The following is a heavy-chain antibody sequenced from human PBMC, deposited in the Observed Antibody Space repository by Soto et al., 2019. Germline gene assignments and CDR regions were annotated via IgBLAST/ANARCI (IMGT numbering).Heavy chain of an antibody. J-gene: IGHJ4*02. D-gene: IGHD3-22*01. Sequence: QVQLVESGGGVVQPGRSLRLSCAVSGFIFSRYGMHWVRQAPGKGLEWVAVISNDGSYKNYADSVKGRFTISRDNSKNTLYLQMNSLRAEDTAVYYCAKMSFPDYYDSSGSYFDYWGQGTLVTVSS. V-gene: IGHV3-30*18. CDR3: AKMSFPDYYDSSGSYFDY. CDR1: GFIFSRYG. CDR2: ISNDGSYK.